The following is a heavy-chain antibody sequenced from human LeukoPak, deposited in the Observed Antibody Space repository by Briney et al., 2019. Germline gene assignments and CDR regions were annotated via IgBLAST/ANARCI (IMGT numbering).Heavy chain of an antibody. Sequence: SETLSLTCTVSGGSISSGDYYWSWIRQPPGKGLEWIGYIYYSGSTYYNPSLKGRVTISVDTSKNQFSLKLSSVTAADTAVYYCAREAGYYDILTGYGSFDPWGQGTLVTVSS. V-gene: IGHV4-30-4*01. CDR1: GGSISSGDYY. CDR2: IYYSGST. CDR3: AREAGYYDILTGYGSFDP. D-gene: IGHD3-9*01. J-gene: IGHJ5*02.